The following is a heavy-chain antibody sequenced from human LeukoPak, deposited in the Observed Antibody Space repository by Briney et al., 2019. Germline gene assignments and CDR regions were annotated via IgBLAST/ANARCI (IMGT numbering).Heavy chain of an antibody. V-gene: IGHV4-59*05. CDR3: ARHEDTYYYV. CDR2: IYYSGNT. CDR1: GGSISSYY. J-gene: IGHJ4*02. Sequence: SETLSLTCTVSGGSISSYYWSWIRQTPGKGLEWIGSIYYSGNTYYNPSLKSRVTVSVDTSKNQFSLKLSSVTAADTAVYYCARHEDTYYYVWGQGTLVTVSS. D-gene: IGHD3-10*02.